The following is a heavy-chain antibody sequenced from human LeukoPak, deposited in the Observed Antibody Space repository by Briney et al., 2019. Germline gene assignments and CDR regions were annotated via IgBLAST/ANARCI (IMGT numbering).Heavy chain of an antibody. CDR3: AREGLVGSFDY. V-gene: IGHV3-21*01. CDR2: ISSSSSYI. D-gene: IGHD1-26*01. Sequence: GGSLRLSCAASGFTFSSYAMSWVRQAPGKGLEWVSSISSSSSYIYYADSVKGRFTISRDNAKNSLYLQMNSLRAEDTAVYYCAREGLVGSFDYWGQGTLVTVSS. CDR1: GFTFSSYA. J-gene: IGHJ4*02.